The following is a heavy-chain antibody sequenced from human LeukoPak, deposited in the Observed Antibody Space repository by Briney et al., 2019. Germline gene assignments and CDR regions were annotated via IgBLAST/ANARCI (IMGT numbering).Heavy chain of an antibody. CDR3: AREGLTGPFDY. CDR1: GGSISTYY. CDR2: VYYSGAT. J-gene: IGHJ4*02. D-gene: IGHD1-14*01. Sequence: SETLSLTCTVSGGSISTYYGSWIRQPPGKGLEWIGYVYYSGATNYNPSLKSRVTISLETSKNQFPLRLTSVTAADTAVYYCAREGLTGPFDYWGQGTLVTVSS. V-gene: IGHV4-59*12.